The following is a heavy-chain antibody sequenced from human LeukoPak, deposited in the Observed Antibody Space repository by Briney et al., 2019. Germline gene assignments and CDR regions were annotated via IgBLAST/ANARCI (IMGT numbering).Heavy chain of an antibody. CDR1: GFAASSSY. V-gene: IGHV3-53*01. J-gene: IGHJ6*02. D-gene: IGHD5-18*01. Sequence: AGGSLRLSCAASGFAASSSYMTWVRQAPGKGLEWVSIIYSGGNTYYADSVKGRFTISRDNSKNTVFLQMNSLRAEDTAVYYCARELDTALGVWGQGTTVTVSS. CDR2: IYSGGNT. CDR3: ARELDTALGV.